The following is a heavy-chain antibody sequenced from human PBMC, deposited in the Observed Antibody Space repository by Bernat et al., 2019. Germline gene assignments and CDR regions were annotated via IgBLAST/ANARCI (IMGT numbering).Heavy chain of an antibody. CDR3: TRRHSGSYYFDH. CDR1: GFTFSNYC. CDR2: MNQDGGEK. J-gene: IGHJ4*02. V-gene: IGHV3-7*03. D-gene: IGHD1-26*01. Sequence: EVQLVESGGGLVQPGGSLRLSCVASGFTFSNYCMSWVRQAPRRGLEWGANMNQDGGEKNYVASVKGRFSISRDNAENSLYLQMDSLRADDTAVYFCTRRHSGSYYFDHWGQGTLVTVSS.